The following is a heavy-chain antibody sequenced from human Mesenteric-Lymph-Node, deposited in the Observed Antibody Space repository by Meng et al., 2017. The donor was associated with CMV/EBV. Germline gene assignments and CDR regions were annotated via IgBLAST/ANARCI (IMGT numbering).Heavy chain of an antibody. J-gene: IGHJ6*02. V-gene: IGHV3-11*04. D-gene: IGHD2-2*01. CDR3: ARDDIVVVPAGNYYYYGMDV. Sequence: GGSLRLSCAASGFTFSDYYMSWIRQAPGKGLEWVSYISSSGSTIYYADSVKGRFTISRDNAKNSLYLQMNSLRAEDTAVYYCARDDIVVVPAGNYYYYGMDVWGQGTTVTVSS. CDR1: GFTFSDYY. CDR2: ISSSGSTI.